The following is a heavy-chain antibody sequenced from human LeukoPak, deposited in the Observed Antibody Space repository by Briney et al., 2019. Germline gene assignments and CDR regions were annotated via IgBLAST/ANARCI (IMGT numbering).Heavy chain of an antibody. D-gene: IGHD2-8*01. CDR1: GFTLRGYG. CDR2: IRYDGSDK. J-gene: IGHJ4*02. V-gene: IGHV3-30*02. CDR3: AKDPDCTSGICYTFFDY. Sequence: GGSLRLSCAASGFTLRGYGMHWVRQAPGKGLEWVAFIRYDGSDKSYADSVKGRFTISRDNSENTLYLQINSLRVEDTAVYYCAKDPDCTSGICYTFFDYWGQGTLVTVSS.